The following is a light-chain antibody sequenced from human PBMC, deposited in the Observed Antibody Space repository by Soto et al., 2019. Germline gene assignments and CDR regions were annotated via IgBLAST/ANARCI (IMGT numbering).Light chain of an antibody. V-gene: IGKV1-39*01. CDR1: ESINRH. CDR2: AAS. J-gene: IGKJ5*01. Sequence: DIQMTQSPSSLSASVGDRVTITCRASESINRHLNWYQQQPGRAPKLLIYAASSLQNGVPSRFRRRGSGTDFTLIITNLQPEDFATYYWQHSHTALSITFGQGTRLEIK. CDR3: QHSHTALSIT.